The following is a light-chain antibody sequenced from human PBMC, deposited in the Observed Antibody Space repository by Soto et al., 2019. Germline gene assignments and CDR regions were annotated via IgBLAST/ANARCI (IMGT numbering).Light chain of an antibody. V-gene: IGKV3-15*01. J-gene: IGKJ4*01. CDR2: GAS. Sequence: ETVMTQSPATLSVSPGERATLSCRASQSVNSNLAWYQQKLGQAPRVLIFGASTRATGIPARFSGSGSGTEFTLTISSLQSEDFAVYYCQQYGSSPATFGGGTKVDIK. CDR3: QQYGSSPAT. CDR1: QSVNSN.